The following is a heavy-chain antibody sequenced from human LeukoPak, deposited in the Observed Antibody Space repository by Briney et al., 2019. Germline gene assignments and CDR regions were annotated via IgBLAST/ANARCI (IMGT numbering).Heavy chain of an antibody. CDR3: ARESTPVIVIDY. Sequence: ASVKVSCKASGGTFSSYAISWVRQAPGQGLEWMGRMIPIFGTANYAQKSQGRVTITTDESTSTAYMELSSLRSEDTAVYYCARESTPVIVIDYWGQGTLVTVSS. CDR1: GGTFSSYA. CDR2: MIPIFGTA. V-gene: IGHV1-69*05. J-gene: IGHJ4*02. D-gene: IGHD3-22*01.